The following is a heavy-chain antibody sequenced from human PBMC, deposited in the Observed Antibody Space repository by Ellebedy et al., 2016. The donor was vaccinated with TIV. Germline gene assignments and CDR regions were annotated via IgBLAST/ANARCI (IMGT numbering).Heavy chain of an antibody. Sequence: GGSLRLSXVASGFTLSNYAMTWVRQAPGQGLEWVCSISTSGGTYYADSVKGRFTISRDNSRNTLYLQMNSLRAEDTAVYYCEGRGLAVEPPWGQGTLVTVSS. CDR2: ISTSGGT. D-gene: IGHD2-15*01. V-gene: IGHV3-23*01. J-gene: IGHJ5*02. CDR1: GFTLSNYA. CDR3: EGRGLAVEPP.